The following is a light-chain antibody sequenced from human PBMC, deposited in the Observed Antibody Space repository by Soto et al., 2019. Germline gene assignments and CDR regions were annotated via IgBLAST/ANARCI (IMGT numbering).Light chain of an antibody. V-gene: IGLV2-11*01. J-gene: IGLJ1*01. CDR3: CSYAGPFTYV. CDR2: AVT. Sequence: QCVLTQPRSVSGSPLQSVTISCTGNSSDVGGYNYVSWFQQHPGKAPKLMIYAVTERPSGVPDRFSGSKSGNTASLTISGLQADDEADNDCCSYAGPFTYVFGTRTKVTVL. CDR1: SSDVGGYNY.